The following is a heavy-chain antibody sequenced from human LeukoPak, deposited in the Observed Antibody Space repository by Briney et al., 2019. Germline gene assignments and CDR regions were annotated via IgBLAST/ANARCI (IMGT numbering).Heavy chain of an antibody. CDR3: AELGITMIGGV. V-gene: IGHV3-48*03. J-gene: IGHJ6*04. D-gene: IGHD3-10*02. CDR1: GFTFSSYE. Sequence: GGSLRLSCAASGFTFSSYEMNWVRQAPGKGLEWVSYISSSGSTIYNAASVKRRFTISRDNAKNSLYLQMNSLRAEDTAVDYCAELGITMIGGVWGKGTTVTISS. CDR2: ISSSGSTI.